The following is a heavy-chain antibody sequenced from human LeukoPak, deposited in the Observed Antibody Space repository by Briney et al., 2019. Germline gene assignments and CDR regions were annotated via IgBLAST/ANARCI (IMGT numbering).Heavy chain of an antibody. CDR1: GFTFSDYY. CDR3: ARCSDDYGSGTLGGFDP. D-gene: IGHD3-10*01. J-gene: IGHJ5*02. Sequence: KPGGSLRLSCAASGFTFSDYYMSWIRQAPGKGLEWVSYISSSSSHTNYADSVKGRFTISRDNAKNSLYLQMNSLRAEDTAVYYCARCSDDYGSGTLGGFDPWGQGTLVTVSS. CDR2: ISSSSSHT. V-gene: IGHV3-11*06.